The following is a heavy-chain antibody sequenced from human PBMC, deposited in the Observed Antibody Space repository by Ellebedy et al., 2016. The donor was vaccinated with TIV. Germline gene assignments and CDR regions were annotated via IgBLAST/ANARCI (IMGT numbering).Heavy chain of an antibody. D-gene: IGHD2-8*02. CDR3: ARDPGGMDV. CDR1: GGTISSGGYY. J-gene: IGHJ6*02. CDR2: IYYSGST. V-gene: IGHV4-31*03. Sequence: SETLSLTXTVSGGTISSGGYYWSCIRQHPGKGLVWIGYIYYSGSTYSNPSLKSRVTISVDTSKSQFSLKLSSVTAADTAVYYYARDPGGMDVWGQGTTVTVSS.